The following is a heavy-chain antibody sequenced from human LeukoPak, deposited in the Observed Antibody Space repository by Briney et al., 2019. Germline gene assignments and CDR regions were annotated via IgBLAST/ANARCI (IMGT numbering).Heavy chain of an antibody. D-gene: IGHD5-18*01. CDR2: IYYSGST. CDR3: ARSGYRRSNWFDP. CDR1: GGSISSSSYY. J-gene: IGHJ5*02. V-gene: IGHV4-39*01. Sequence: PSETLSLTCTVSGGSISSSSYYWGWIRQPPGKGLEWIGSIYYSGSTYYNPSLKSRVTISVDTSKNQFSLKLSSVTAADTAVYYCARSGYRRSNWFDPWGQGTLVTVSS.